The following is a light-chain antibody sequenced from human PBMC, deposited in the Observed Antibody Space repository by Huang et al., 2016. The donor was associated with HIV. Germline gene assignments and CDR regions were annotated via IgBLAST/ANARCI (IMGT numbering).Light chain of an antibody. CDR1: QSVSSN. CDR2: AAS. V-gene: IGKV3-15*01. J-gene: IGKJ1*01. CDR3: QQYNNWPRT. Sequence: EIVMTQSPATLSVSPGESATLSCRASQSVSSNLAWYQQKPGQAPRLLIYAASTRATGIPARFSGRGSGTEFTLTISSLHSEDFAVYYCQQYNNWPRTFGQGTKVEIK.